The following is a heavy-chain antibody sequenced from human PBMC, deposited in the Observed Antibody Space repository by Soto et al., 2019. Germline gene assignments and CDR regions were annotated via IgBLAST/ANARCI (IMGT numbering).Heavy chain of an antibody. V-gene: IGHV1-2*02. CDR3: ARDGVVLDFWNPIWFDP. D-gene: IGHD3-3*01. J-gene: IGHJ5*02. Sequence: GASVKVSCKASGYIFSAYYMHWVRQAPGQGLEWMGWINPNSGGTKYAQRFQGRVTMTRDTSTSTVYMELSRLRSDDTAVYCCARDGVVLDFWNPIWFDPWGQGTLVTVSS. CDR2: INPNSGGT. CDR1: GYIFSAYY.